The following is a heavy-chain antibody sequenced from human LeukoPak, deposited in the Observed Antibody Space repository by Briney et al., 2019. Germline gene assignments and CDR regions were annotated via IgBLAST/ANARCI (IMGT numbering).Heavy chain of an antibody. J-gene: IGHJ3*01. D-gene: IGHD2-15*01. Sequence: ASVRVSCKTFGYIFTDFYIHWVRQAPGQGLEWMGWINPKSTDTNYAQKLQGRVTMTRDTSITTVYMEVTRLPSDDTAVYYCARGHTPAYCRGAACGGWAAFYLWGQGKMVTLS. CDR1: GYIFTDFY. V-gene: IGHV1-2*02. CDR3: ARGHTPAYCRGAACGGWAAFYL. CDR2: INPKSTDT.